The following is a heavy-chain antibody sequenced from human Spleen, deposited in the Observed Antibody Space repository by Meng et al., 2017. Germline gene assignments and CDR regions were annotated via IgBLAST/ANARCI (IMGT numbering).Heavy chain of an antibody. CDR1: GYKFRSYW. V-gene: IGHV5-51*01. CDR2: MNPGDSES. CDR3: ARPYSGRPRDAFDI. D-gene: IGHD1-26*01. J-gene: IGHJ3*02. Sequence: GGSLRLSCEGSGYKFRSYWIGWVRQMPGKGLEWMGIMNPGDSESRYSPSFQGQVTISADKSISTAYLQWSSLKASDTAMYYCARPYSGRPRDAFDIWGQGTMVTVSS.